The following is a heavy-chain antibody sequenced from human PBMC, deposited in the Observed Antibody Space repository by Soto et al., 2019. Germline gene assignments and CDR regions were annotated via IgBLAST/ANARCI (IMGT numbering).Heavy chain of an antibody. V-gene: IGHV1-69*01. Sequence: QVPLVQSGAEVKKPGSSVKVSCKASGGTFSSYAISWVRQAPGQGLEWVGGIVPIFERANYAQKFQGRVTITADESTTTAYMELRSLRSEDTAVYYCARTARTAMVEGTFDYWGQGTLVTVSS. CDR2: IVPIFERA. D-gene: IGHD5-18*01. J-gene: IGHJ4*02. CDR1: GGTFSSYA. CDR3: ARTARTAMVEGTFDY.